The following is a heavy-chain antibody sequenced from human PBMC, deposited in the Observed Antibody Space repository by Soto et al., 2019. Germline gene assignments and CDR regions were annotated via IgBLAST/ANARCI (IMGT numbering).Heavy chain of an antibody. D-gene: IGHD6-19*01. V-gene: IGHV3-23*01. CDR2: IVSSGAGT. Sequence: PGGSLRLSCAASGFPFSTYAMSCVRPAPGKGLEWVSTIVSSGAGTYYPDSMKGRFTISRDNSKNTVYLQMNSLRAEDTAVYYCARVPSSGWPYFFDYWGLGTLVTVSS. CDR1: GFPFSTYA. J-gene: IGHJ4*02. CDR3: ARVPSSGWPYFFDY.